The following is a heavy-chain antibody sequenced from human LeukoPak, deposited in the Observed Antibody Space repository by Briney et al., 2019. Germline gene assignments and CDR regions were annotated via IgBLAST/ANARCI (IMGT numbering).Heavy chain of an antibody. CDR3: AKEEKSMYSSSLGWFDP. CDR2: ISWNSGSI. D-gene: IGHD6-13*01. V-gene: IGHV3-9*01. J-gene: IGHJ5*02. Sequence: GGSLRLSCAASGFTFGDYAMHWVRQAPGKGLEWVSGISWNSGSIGYADSVKGRFTISRDNAKNSLYLQMNSLRAEDTALYYCAKEEKSMYSSSLGWFDPWGQGTLVTVSS. CDR1: GFTFGDYA.